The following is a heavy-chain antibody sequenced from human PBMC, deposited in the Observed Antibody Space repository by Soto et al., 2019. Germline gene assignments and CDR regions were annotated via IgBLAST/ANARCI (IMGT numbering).Heavy chain of an antibody. CDR3: AKSGSPYYDFWSGYYPDYYYYMDV. Sequence: PGGSLRLSCAASGFTFSSYAMSWVRQAPGKGLEWVSAFSGSGGSTYYADSVKGRFTISRDNSKNTLYLQMNSLRAEDTAVYYCAKSGSPYYDFWSGYYPDYYYYMDVWGKGTTVTVSS. V-gene: IGHV3-23*01. CDR2: FSGSGGST. D-gene: IGHD3-3*01. J-gene: IGHJ6*03. CDR1: GFTFSSYA.